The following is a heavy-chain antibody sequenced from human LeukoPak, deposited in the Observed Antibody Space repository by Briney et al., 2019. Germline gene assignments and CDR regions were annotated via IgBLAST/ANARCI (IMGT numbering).Heavy chain of an antibody. CDR2: INTNTGNP. V-gene: IGHV7-4-1*02. Sequence: GASVKVSCKASGYTFTSYAMNWVRQAPGQGLEWMGWINTNTGNPTYAQGFTGRFVFSLDTSVNTAYLQISSLKAEDTAVYYCASVYDYSNYASNYWGQGTLVTISS. CDR1: GYTFTSYA. D-gene: IGHD4-11*01. CDR3: ASVYDYSNYASNY. J-gene: IGHJ4*02.